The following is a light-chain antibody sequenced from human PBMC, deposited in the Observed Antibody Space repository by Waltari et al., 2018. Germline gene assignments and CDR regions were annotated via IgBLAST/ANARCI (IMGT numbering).Light chain of an antibody. CDR2: EVS. CDR1: SSDVGGYNY. J-gene: IGLJ1*01. CDR3: SSYTSSSTLYV. Sequence: QSALTQPASVSGSPGQSITISCTGTSSDVGGYNYVSWYQQHPGKAPKLMIYEVSNRPSGVSNRLPGSKSGNTASLTISGLQAEDEADYYCSSYTSSSTLYVFGTGTKVTVL. V-gene: IGLV2-14*01.